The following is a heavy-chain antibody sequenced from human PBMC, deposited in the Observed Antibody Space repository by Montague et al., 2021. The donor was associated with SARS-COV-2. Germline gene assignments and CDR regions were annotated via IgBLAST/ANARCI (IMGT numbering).Heavy chain of an antibody. Sequence: SETRSLTCTVSGGSISSYYWSWIRQPPGKGLEWIGNFDHSGDTKYNPSLKSRATISVDTSKNQFALRLHSVTAADTAVYYCAREFRIELWQTNWYFGLWGRGTLVTVS. J-gene: IGHJ2*01. CDR3: AREFRIELWQTNWYFGL. CDR2: FDHSGDT. D-gene: IGHD3-16*01. CDR1: GGSISSYY. V-gene: IGHV4-59*01.